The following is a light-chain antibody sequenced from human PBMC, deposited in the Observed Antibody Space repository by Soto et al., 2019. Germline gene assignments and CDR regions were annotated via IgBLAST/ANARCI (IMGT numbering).Light chain of an antibody. Sequence: QLVLTQSSSASASLGSSVKLTCTLSSRHSSYTIAWHQQQPGKAPRYLMKLERSGSYNKGSGVPDRFSGSSSGADRYLTISHLQSEDEADYYCETWDSNTFVVFGGGTKVTVL. CDR2: LERSGSY. J-gene: IGLJ2*01. V-gene: IGLV4-60*03. CDR1: SRHSSYT. CDR3: ETWDSNTFVV.